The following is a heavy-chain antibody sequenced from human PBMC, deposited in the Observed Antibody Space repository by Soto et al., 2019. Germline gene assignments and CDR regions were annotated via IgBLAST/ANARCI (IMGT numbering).Heavy chain of an antibody. CDR2: INPSGGGT. D-gene: IGHD3-3*02. CDR3: ARDKPFSAGY. Sequence: QVQLVQSGTEVKKPGASVKVSCKASGYTFLAFYIHWVRRAPGQGLEWMGFINPSGGGTPYAQQFQGRLTMTRDTSTSTVYMELISLRSEDTAIYYCARDKPFSAGYWGQGTLVT. J-gene: IGHJ4*02. V-gene: IGHV1-46*01. CDR1: GYTFLAFY.